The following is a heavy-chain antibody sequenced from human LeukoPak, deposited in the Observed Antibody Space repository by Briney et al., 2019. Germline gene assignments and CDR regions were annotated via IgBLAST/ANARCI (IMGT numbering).Heavy chain of an antibody. CDR2: ISYDGSNK. J-gene: IGHJ4*02. V-gene: IGHV3-30*18. CDR1: GFTFSSYG. Sequence: PGGSLRLSCAASGFTFSSYGMHWVRQAPGKGLEWVAVISYDGSNKYYADSVKGRFTISRDNSKNTLYLQMNSLRAEDTAVYYCAKTSNIVVVTAIGIDYWGQGTLVTVSS. CDR3: AKTSNIVVVTAIGIDY. D-gene: IGHD2-21*02.